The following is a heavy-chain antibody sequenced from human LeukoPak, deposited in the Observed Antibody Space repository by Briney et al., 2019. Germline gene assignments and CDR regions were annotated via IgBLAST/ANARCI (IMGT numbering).Heavy chain of an antibody. V-gene: IGHV3-30*18. Sequence: GGSLRLSCAASGFTFSSYGMHWVRQAPGKGLEWVAVISYDGSNKYYADSVKGRFTISRDNSKNTLYLQMNSLRAEDTAMYYCAKDKEMATTFFDYWGQGTLVTVSS. J-gene: IGHJ4*02. D-gene: IGHD5-24*01. CDR2: ISYDGSNK. CDR1: GFTFSSYG. CDR3: AKDKEMATTFFDY.